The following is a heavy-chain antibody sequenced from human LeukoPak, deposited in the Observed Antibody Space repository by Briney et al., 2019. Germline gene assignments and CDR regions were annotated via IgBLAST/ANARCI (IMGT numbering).Heavy chain of an antibody. V-gene: IGHV1-2*02. CDR2: INANSGDT. D-gene: IGHD2-2*01. Sequence: ASVTVSCKTSAYSFTGYFFHWIRQAPGQGLEWMGWINANSGDTNYAQQFQGRLTMTRDRSISTVYMELSRLRTDDTAVYYCAREDVVVPAAHWGQGTLVTVSS. CDR3: AREDVVVPAAH. CDR1: AYSFTGYF. J-gene: IGHJ4*02.